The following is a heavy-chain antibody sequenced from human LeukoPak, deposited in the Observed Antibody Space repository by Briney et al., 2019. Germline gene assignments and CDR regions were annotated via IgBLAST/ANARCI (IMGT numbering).Heavy chain of an antibody. Sequence: ASVKVSCKASGYTFTGYYLHWVRQAPGQGLEWMGCVNPNSGDTNYAQKFQGSVTMTRDTSISTAYMELSRLRSDDTAVYYCARLRLGEFDAFDIWGQGTMVTVSS. CDR1: GYTFTGYY. J-gene: IGHJ3*02. V-gene: IGHV1-2*02. CDR3: ARLRLGEFDAFDI. D-gene: IGHD3-16*01. CDR2: VNPNSGDT.